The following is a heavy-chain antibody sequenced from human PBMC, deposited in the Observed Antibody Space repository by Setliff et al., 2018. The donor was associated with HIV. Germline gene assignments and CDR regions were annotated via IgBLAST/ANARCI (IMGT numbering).Heavy chain of an antibody. D-gene: IGHD3-16*01. Sequence: PGGSLRLSCAASGFTFTYHAMTWVRQAPGKGLEWVAGISGSGDSTYYAESVKGRFIISRDNSKDTLSLQLNNVRAEDTAMYYWARGGITVGGYTRVGDRIWDHWGQGTPVTVSS. J-gene: IGHJ4*02. CDR3: ARGGITVGGYTRVGDRIWDH. CDR2: ISGSGDST. CDR1: GFTFTYHA. V-gene: IGHV3-23*01.